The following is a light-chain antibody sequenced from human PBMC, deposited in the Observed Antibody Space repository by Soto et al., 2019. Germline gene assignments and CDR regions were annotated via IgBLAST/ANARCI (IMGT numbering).Light chain of an antibody. J-gene: IGKJ1*01. Sequence: EIVMTQSPATLSLTPGERVTLSCRASQSVSNSYLSWYQQKPGQTPRLLIYGASTRATGIPARFSGSGSGTYFTLTSSGLQPEDFAVYYCQQDYNLPPTFGQGTVMEIK. CDR2: GAS. CDR3: QQDYNLPPT. CDR1: QSVSNSY. V-gene: IGKV3D-7*01.